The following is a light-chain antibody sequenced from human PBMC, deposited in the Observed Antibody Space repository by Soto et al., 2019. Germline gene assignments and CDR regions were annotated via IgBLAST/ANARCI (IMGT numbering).Light chain of an antibody. CDR3: QQYGGSPRT. V-gene: IGKV3-20*01. CDR1: QSVSSSS. J-gene: IGKJ1*01. Sequence: EIVLTKSPGTLSLSPGERATLSCRAGQSVSSSSLAWYQQRRGQAPRLLIHDASSRATGIPDRFSGSGSGTDFTLTISRLGPEDFAVYYCQQYGGSPRTFGQGTMVDIK. CDR2: DAS.